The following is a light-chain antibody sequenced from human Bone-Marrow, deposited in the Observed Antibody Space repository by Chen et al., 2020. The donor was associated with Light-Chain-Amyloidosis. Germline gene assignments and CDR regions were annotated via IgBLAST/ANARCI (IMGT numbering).Light chain of an antibody. CDR3: QSADSSDLGV. CDR2: KDS. V-gene: IGLV3-25*03. CDR1: ALPKQY. J-gene: IGLJ3*02. Sequence: SYELTQPPSVSVSPGQTARITCSGDALPKQYAYWYQQKPGQAPVLVIYKDSESPSGIPERFSGSSEGTTVTLTISGVRAEDEADYYCQSADSSDLGVFGGGTKLTVL.